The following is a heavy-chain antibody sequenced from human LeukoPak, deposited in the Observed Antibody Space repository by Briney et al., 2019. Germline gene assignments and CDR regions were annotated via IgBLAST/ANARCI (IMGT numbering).Heavy chain of an antibody. CDR3: AKGGYYYDSSGYYAQHFQH. J-gene: IGHJ1*01. D-gene: IGHD3-22*01. CDR2: ISWNSGSI. Sequence: PGRSLRLSCAASGFTFDDYAMHWVRQAPGKGLEWVSGISWNSGSIGYADSVKGRFTISRDNAKNSLYLQMNSLRAEDTALYYCAKGGYYYDSSGYYAQHFQHWGQGTLVTVSS. CDR1: GFTFDDYA. V-gene: IGHV3-9*01.